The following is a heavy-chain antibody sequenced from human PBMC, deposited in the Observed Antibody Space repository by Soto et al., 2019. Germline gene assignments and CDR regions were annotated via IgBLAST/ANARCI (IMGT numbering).Heavy chain of an antibody. CDR1: GCSISSGGYY. CDR3: ARGNYDNPNWFDP. Sequence: PSETLSLTCTVSGCSISSGGYYWSWIRQHPGKGLEWIGYIYYSGSTYYNPSLKSRVTISVDTSKNQFSLKLSSVTAADTAVYYCARGNYDNPNWFDPWGQGTLVTVSS. D-gene: IGHD3-22*01. CDR2: IYYSGST. V-gene: IGHV4-31*03. J-gene: IGHJ5*02.